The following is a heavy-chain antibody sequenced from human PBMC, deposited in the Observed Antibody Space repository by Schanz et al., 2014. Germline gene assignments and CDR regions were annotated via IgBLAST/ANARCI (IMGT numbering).Heavy chain of an antibody. CDR2: ISGSGGSA. Sequence: VQLVESGGGVVQPGRSLRLSCAASGFTFSNFGLHWVRQAPGKGLEWVSHISGSGGSAYYADSVKGRLTISRDNSKNTLYLQMNSLRAEDTAVYYCAMGYFGSPFDFWGQGTLVTVSS. V-gene: IGHV3-23*04. J-gene: IGHJ4*02. CDR1: GFTFSNFG. CDR3: AMGYFGSPFDF. D-gene: IGHD3-9*01.